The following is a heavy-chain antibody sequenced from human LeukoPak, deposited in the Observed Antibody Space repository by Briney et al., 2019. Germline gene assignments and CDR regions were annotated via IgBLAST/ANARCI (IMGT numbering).Heavy chain of an antibody. CDR3: AKDFGGNWVGFDY. V-gene: IGHV3-43*01. Sequence: GGSLRLSCAASGFTVSSNYMSWVRHAPGKGLEWVPLISWDGGSTYYADSVKGRFTISRDNSKNSLYLQMNSLRTEDTALYYCAKDFGGNWVGFDYWGQGTLVTVSS. D-gene: IGHD3-10*01. CDR2: ISWDGGST. J-gene: IGHJ4*02. CDR1: GFTVSSNY.